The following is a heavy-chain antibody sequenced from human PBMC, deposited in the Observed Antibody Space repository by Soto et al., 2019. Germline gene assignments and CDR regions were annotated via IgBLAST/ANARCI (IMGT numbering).Heavy chain of an antibody. D-gene: IGHD1-1*01. CDR3: ARGRNWKGQRDYYYYGMDV. CDR1: GGTFSSYA. CDR2: IIPIFGTA. Sequence: SVKVSCKASGGTFSSYAISWVRQAPGQGLEWMGGIIPIFGTANYAQKFQGRVTITADESTSAAYMELSSLRSEDTAVYYCARGRNWKGQRDYYYYGMDVWGQGTTVTVSS. J-gene: IGHJ6*02. V-gene: IGHV1-69*13.